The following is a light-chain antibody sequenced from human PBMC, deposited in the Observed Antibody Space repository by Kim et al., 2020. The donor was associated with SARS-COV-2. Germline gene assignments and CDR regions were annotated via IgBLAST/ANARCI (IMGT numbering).Light chain of an antibody. V-gene: IGLV3-1*01. CDR3: QVRDSTTTV. CDR2: QDT. CDR1: RLGHKY. J-gene: IGLJ2*01. Sequence: SYELTQPPSVSVSPGQTATITCSGDRLGHKYVCWYRHKPGQSPDVVIYQDTKRPSGIPERFSGSNSGNTATLTISGTQGVDEADYYCQVRDSTTTVFGGGTQLTVL.